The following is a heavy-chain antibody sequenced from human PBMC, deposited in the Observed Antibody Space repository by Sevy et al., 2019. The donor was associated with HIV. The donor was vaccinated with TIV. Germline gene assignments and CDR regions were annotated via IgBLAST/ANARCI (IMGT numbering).Heavy chain of an antibody. CDR1: GDSISSYF. J-gene: IGHJ4*02. CDR3: ARDSAVVPRALVY. D-gene: IGHD2-21*01. Sequence: SETLSLTCNVSGDSISSYFWSWFRQPPGKGLEWIGYLYYSGSIEYNPSLRSRVTISVDTSKKHFSMKLRPVTAADTAMYYCARDSAVVPRALVYWGQGTLVTVSS. V-gene: IGHV4-59*01. CDR2: LYYSGSI.